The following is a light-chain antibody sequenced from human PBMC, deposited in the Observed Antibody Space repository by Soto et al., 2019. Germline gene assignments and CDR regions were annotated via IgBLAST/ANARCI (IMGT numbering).Light chain of an antibody. CDR3: QQYDSSRT. CDR2: GAS. Sequence: EIVLTQSPGTLSLYPGERATLSCRASQIVDSRFLAWYQQKPGQAPSLLMYGASIRATGFPDRFSGSGSGTDFTLSIRRLEPEDFAVYYCQQYDSSRTFGQGTKVEMK. CDR1: QIVDSRF. V-gene: IGKV3-20*01. J-gene: IGKJ1*01.